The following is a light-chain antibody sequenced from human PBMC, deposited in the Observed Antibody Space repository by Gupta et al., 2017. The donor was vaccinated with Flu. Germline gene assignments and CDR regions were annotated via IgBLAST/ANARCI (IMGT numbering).Light chain of an antibody. V-gene: IGKV3-20*01. Sequence: PGTLSLSPGERATLSCRASQSVSSSYLAWYQQKPGQAPRLLIYGASSRAIGIPDSFSGSGSGTDFTLTISRLEPEDFAVYYCQQYGSSRTFGQGTKVEIK. J-gene: IGKJ1*01. CDR1: QSVSSSY. CDR2: GAS. CDR3: QQYGSSRT.